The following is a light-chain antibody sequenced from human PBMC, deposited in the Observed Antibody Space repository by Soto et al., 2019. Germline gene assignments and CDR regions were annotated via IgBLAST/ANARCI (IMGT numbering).Light chain of an antibody. V-gene: IGKV1-5*03. J-gene: IGKJ2*01. CDR2: TAS. CDR1: QSISTW. CDR3: QHYNRYSPYT. Sequence: DIQMTQFPSTLSASIGDRVTITCRASQSISTWLAWYQQKAGKAPKLLIYTASSLETGVPSRFSGSGSGTELILTIGSLQPDDFATYYCQHYNRYSPYTFGQGTMLEIK.